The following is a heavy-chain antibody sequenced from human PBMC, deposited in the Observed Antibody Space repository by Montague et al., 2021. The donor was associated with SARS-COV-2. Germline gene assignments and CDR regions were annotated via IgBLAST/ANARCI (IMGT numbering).Heavy chain of an antibody. CDR2: INDASSHT. V-gene: IGHV3-11*05. J-gene: IGHJ5*02. CDR1: GFIFSDYN. Sequence: SLRLSCAASGFIFSDYNMTWIRQTPGKGLEWISYINDASSHTNYADSVKGRFTISRDNAKDSLFLQMNSLRVEDTAVYYCARGISLFDPWGQGTLVTVSS. CDR3: ARGISLFDP.